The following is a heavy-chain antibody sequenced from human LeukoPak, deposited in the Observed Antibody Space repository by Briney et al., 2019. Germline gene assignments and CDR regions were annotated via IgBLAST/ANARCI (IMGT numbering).Heavy chain of an antibody. J-gene: IGHJ4*02. CDR2: IYHSGST. CDR1: GGSISSGGYY. D-gene: IGHD5-18*01. V-gene: IGHV4-30-2*01. Sequence: SETLSLTCTVSGGSISSGGYYWSWIRQPPGKGLEWIGYIYHSGSTYYNPSLKSRVTISVDRSKNQFSLKLSSVTAADTAMYYCARGYSLFDYWGQGTLVTVSS. CDR3: ARGYSLFDY.